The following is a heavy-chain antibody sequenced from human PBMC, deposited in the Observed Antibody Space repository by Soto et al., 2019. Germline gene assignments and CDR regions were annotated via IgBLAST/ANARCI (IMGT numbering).Heavy chain of an antibody. D-gene: IGHD3-10*01. Sequence: PGGSLRLSCAASGFTFSSYSMNWVRQAPGKGLEWVSSISSSSSYIYYADSVKGRFTISRDNAKNSLYLQMNSLRAEDTAVYYCARRNMVRGQLYYGMDVWGQGTTVTVSS. CDR2: ISSSSSYI. J-gene: IGHJ6*02. CDR1: GFTFSSYS. CDR3: ARRNMVRGQLYYGMDV. V-gene: IGHV3-21*01.